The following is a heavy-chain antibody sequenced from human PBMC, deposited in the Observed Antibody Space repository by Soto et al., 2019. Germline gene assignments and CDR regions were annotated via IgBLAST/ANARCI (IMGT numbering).Heavy chain of an antibody. D-gene: IGHD1-26*01. CDR1: GFSFSGFG. V-gene: IGHV3-30*02. CDR2: LRYDGSNK. J-gene: IGHJ4*02. Sequence: GGSLRLSCAASGFSFSGFGMHWVRQAPGKGLEWVAILRYDGSNKYYADSVKGRFTISRDNSQNTLYLQMDSLRVEDTALYYCARDGVGATTFYGYFDYWGQGILVTVSS. CDR3: ARDGVGATTFYGYFDY.